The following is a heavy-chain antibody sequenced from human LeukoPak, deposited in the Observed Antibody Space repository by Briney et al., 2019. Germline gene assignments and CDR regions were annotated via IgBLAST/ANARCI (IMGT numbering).Heavy chain of an antibody. CDR1: GGTFSSYA. CDR2: IIPIFGTA. V-gene: IGHV1-69*01. D-gene: IGHD3-10*01. Sequence: SVKVSCKASGGTFSSYAISWVRQAPGQGLEWMGGIIPIFGTANYAQKFQRRVTITADESTSTAYMELSSLRSEDTAVYYCARSFYGSGSYYGYWGQGTLVTVSS. J-gene: IGHJ4*02. CDR3: ARSFYGSGSYYGY.